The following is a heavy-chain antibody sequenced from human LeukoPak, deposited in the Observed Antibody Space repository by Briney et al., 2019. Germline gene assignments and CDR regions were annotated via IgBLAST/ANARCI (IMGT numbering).Heavy chain of an antibody. V-gene: IGHV4-59*08. CDR3: AGPSSGWYEFYFQH. D-gene: IGHD6-19*01. J-gene: IGHJ1*01. CDR1: GGSFSGYY. CDR2: IYYSGST. Sequence: PSETLSLTCAVYGGSFSGYYWSWIRQPPGKGLEWIGYIYYSGSTNYNPSLKSRVTISVDTSKNQFSLKLSSVTAADTAVYYCAGPSSGWYEFYFQHWGQGTLVTVSS.